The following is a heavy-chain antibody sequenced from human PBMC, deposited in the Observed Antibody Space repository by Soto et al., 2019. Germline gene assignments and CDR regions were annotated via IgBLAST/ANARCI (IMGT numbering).Heavy chain of an antibody. V-gene: IGHV1-18*01. Sequence: ASVKVSCKASGFTFTNYGISWVRQAPGQGLEWMGWISVYSGKADYAQKVQDRVILTTDTSTSTAYMELRSLNSDDTAVYYCARGGAAPGTNSIPPFDFWGQGILVTVSS. J-gene: IGHJ4*02. D-gene: IGHD6-13*01. CDR1: GFTFTNYG. CDR3: ARGGAAPGTNSIPPFDF. CDR2: ISVYSGKA.